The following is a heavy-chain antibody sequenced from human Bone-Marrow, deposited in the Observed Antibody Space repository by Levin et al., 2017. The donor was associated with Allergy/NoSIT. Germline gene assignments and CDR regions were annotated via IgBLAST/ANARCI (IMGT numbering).Heavy chain of an antibody. D-gene: IGHD3-10*01. Sequence: ASVKVSCKVSGYSLSDLAIHWVRQAPGKGLEWMGGFDPEDAVTIYSQRFQGRVTMTEDTSIDTAQMELSSLSFEDTAVYYCAASLMVRLCPASALDYWGQGTLVAVSS. CDR1: GYSLSDLA. CDR2: FDPEDAVT. CDR3: AASLMVRLCPASALDY. J-gene: IGHJ4*02. V-gene: IGHV1-24*01.